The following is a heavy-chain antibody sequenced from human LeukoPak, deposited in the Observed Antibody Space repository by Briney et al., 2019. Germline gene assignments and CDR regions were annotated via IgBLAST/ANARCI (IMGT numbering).Heavy chain of an antibody. CDR3: ARWLGYCTNGVCSPDAFDI. CDR2: MNPNSGNT. CDR1: GYTFTSYD. J-gene: IGHJ3*02. V-gene: IGHV1-8*01. Sequence: ASVKVSCKASGYTFTSYDINWVPQATGQGLEWMGWMNPNSGNTGYAQKFQGRVTMTRNTSISTAYMELSSLRSEDTAVYYCARWLGYCTNGVCSPDAFDIWGQGTMVTVSS. D-gene: IGHD2-8*01.